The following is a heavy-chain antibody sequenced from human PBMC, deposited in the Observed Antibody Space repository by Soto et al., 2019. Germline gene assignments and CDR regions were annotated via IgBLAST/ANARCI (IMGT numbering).Heavy chain of an antibody. Sequence: EVQLLESGGGLVQPGGSLRLSCTASGFSLSTYGVTWVRQAPGKGLEWVSGVSGGSGTTHYADSVKGRFTITTDNSENTSYLQMNSLRVEDTAVYYCSKWNGDDDHWGQGTLVNVS. D-gene: IGHD1-1*01. V-gene: IGHV3-23*01. CDR1: GFSLSTYG. CDR3: SKWNGDDDH. J-gene: IGHJ4*02. CDR2: VSGGSGTT.